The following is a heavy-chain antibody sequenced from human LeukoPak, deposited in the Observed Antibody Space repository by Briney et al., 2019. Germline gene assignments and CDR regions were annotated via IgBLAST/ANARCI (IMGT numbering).Heavy chain of an antibody. CDR1: GYTFISYD. CDR2: MNPNSGNT. CDR3: ARAGLVVVTAENFYYMDV. Sequence: ASVKVSCKASGYTFISYDINWVRQATGQGLEWMGWMNPNSGNTGYAQKFQGRVTITRNTSISTAYMELSSLRSEDTAVYYCARAGLVVVTAENFYYMDVWGKGTTVTVSS. D-gene: IGHD2-21*02. J-gene: IGHJ6*03. V-gene: IGHV1-8*03.